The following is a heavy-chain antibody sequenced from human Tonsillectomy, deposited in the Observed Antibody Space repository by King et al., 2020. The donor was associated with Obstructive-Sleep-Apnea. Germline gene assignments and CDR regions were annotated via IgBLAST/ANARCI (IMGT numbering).Heavy chain of an antibody. CDR1: GGSISSYS. D-gene: IGHD3-22*01. V-gene: IGHV4-59*08. Sequence: QLQESGPGLVKPSETLSLTCTVSGGSISSYSWSWIRQPPGKGLEWIGYIYYSGITNYNPSLNSRVSISVDTSKNQFSLKLSSVTAADTAVYYCARISTRKSGFPLDYWGQGTLVTVSS. J-gene: IGHJ4*02. CDR3: ARISTRKSGFPLDY. CDR2: IYYSGIT.